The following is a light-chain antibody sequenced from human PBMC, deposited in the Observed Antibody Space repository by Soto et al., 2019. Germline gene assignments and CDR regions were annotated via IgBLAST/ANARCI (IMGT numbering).Light chain of an antibody. J-gene: IGKJ2*01. CDR1: QSISSW. Sequence: DIQMTQSPSTLSASVGDRVTITCRASQSISSWLAWYQQKPGKAPKLLIYKASSLESGVPSRFSGSGSGTEFTLTISSLQPDDFATYYCQLYNSFYTFGQGTKLEIK. CDR3: QLYNSFYT. V-gene: IGKV1-5*03. CDR2: KAS.